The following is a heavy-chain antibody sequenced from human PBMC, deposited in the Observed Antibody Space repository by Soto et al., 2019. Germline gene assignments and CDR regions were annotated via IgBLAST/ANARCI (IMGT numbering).Heavy chain of an antibody. D-gene: IGHD6-13*01. CDR1: GGSISSGGYY. V-gene: IGHV4-31*03. J-gene: IGHJ4*02. Sequence: PSETLSLTCTVSGGSISSGGYYWSWIRQHPGKGMEWIGYINNSGSTYYNPSLKSRVTISVDTSKNQFSLKLSSVTAADTAVYYCARDSRIAAAVDYWGQATLVTVSP. CDR3: ARDSRIAAAVDY. CDR2: INNSGST.